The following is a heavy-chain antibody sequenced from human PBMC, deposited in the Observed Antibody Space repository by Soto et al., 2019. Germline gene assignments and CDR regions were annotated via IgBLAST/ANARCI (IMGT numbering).Heavy chain of an antibody. CDR1: GGSVSSSNC. D-gene: IGHD3-22*01. J-gene: IGHJ5*02. CDR3: ASVGSDYDNSGYYLP. Sequence: SETLSLTCIVSGGSVSSSNCWSWVRQPPGKGLEWIGEIYHSGSTTYNPSLKSRATISVDKSENQFSLRLKSVTAADTAVYYCASVGSDYDNSGYYLPWGPGTLVTVSS. CDR2: IYHSGST. V-gene: IGHV4-4*02.